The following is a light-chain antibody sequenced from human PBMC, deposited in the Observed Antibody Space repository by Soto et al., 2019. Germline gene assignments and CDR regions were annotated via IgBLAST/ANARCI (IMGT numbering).Light chain of an antibody. CDR1: QSIGNW. CDR2: KAS. J-gene: IGKJ4*01. CDR3: QQHANYPIT. V-gene: IGKV1-5*03. Sequence: DIQMTQSPSTLSASVGDRVTITCRASQSIGNWLAWYQQKPGKAPKLLIYKASSLQSGVPSRFSGSASGTEFTLTISSLQPDDFATYYCQQHANYPITFGGGTKVDIK.